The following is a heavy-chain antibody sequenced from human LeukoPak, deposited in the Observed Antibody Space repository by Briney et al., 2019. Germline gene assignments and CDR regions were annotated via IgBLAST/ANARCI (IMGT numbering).Heavy chain of an antibody. V-gene: IGHV4-34*01. CDR1: GGSFSGYY. J-gene: IGHJ5*02. CDR3: ARRPIRIAVAGNASQYFDP. D-gene: IGHD6-19*01. Sequence: PSETLSLTCAVYGGSFSGYYWSWIRQPPGKELEWIGEINHSVSTNDNPSLKIRVTISVDTSTNQFSLKLSSVTAAATAVYYCARRPIRIAVAGNASQYFDPWGQGTLVTVSS. CDR2: INHSVST.